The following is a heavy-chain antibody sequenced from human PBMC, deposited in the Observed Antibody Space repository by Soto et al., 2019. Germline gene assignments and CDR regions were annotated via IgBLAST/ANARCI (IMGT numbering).Heavy chain of an antibody. D-gene: IGHD3-3*01. CDR2: ISAYNGNT. CDR1: GYTFTSYG. V-gene: IGHV1-18*01. J-gene: IGHJ3*02. Sequence: ASVKVSCKASGYTFTSYGISWVRQAPGQGLEWMGWISAYNGNTNHAQKLQGRVTMTTDTSTSTAYMELRSLRSDDTAVYYCAIIAPSITIFGVASDAFDIWGQGKLVTVSS. CDR3: AIIAPSITIFGVASDAFDI.